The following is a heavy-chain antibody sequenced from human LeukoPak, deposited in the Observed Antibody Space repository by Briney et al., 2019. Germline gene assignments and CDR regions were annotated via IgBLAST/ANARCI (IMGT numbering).Heavy chain of an antibody. J-gene: IGHJ4*02. CDR1: GFTFSSYA. CDR2: ISYDGSNK. V-gene: IGHV3-30*01. Sequence: GRSLRLSCAASGFTFSSYAMHWVRQAPGKGLEWVAVISYDGSNKYYADSVKGRFTISRDNSKNTLYLQMNSLRAEDTAVYYCAREGSRSSRYFDYWGQGTLVTVSS. CDR3: AREGSRSSRYFDY. D-gene: IGHD6-6*01.